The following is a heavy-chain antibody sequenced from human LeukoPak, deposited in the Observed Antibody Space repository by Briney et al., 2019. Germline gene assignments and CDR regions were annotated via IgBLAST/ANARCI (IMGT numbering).Heavy chain of an antibody. CDR2: IRYDGGNK. J-gene: IGHJ4*02. Sequence: GGSLRLSCAASGFTFSSYGMSWVRQAPGKGLEWVTFIRYDGGNKYYADSVKGRFTISRDNSKNTLYLQMNSLRAEDTAVYYCARDRHRYSYDTGGYPPYWGQGTLVTVSS. D-gene: IGHD3-22*01. V-gene: IGHV3-30*02. CDR1: GFTFSSYG. CDR3: ARDRHRYSYDTGGYPPY.